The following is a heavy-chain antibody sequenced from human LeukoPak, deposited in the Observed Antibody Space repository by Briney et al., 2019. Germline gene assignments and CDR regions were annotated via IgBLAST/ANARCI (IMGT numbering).Heavy chain of an antibody. Sequence: SETLSLTCTVSGGSISSYYWSWIRQPPGKGLEWIGYIYYSGSTNYNPSLKSRVTISVDTSKNQFSLKLSSVTAADTAVYYCARMCSFTMVRRVMNSYGMDVWGQGTTVTVYS. D-gene: IGHD3-10*01. CDR3: ARMCSFTMVRRVMNSYGMDV. CDR2: IYYSGST. V-gene: IGHV4-59*01. J-gene: IGHJ6*02. CDR1: GGSISSYY.